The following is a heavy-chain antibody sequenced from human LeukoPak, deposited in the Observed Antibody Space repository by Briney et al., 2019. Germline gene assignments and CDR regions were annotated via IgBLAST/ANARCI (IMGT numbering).Heavy chain of an antibody. D-gene: IGHD2-15*01. CDR3: ARGLFDIVVVVAATLIDY. CDR1: GGSFSGYY. J-gene: IGHJ4*02. Sequence: PSETLSLTCAVYGGSFSGYYWRWIRQPPGKGLEWIGEINHSGSTNYNPSLKSRVTISVDTSKNQFSLKLSSVTAADTAVYYCARGLFDIVVVVAATLIDYWGQGTLVTVSS. V-gene: IGHV4-34*01. CDR2: INHSGST.